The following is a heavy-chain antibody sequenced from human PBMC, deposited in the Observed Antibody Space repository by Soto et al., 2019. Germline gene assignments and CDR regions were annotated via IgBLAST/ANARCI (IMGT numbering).Heavy chain of an antibody. D-gene: IGHD6-6*01. CDR2: IHAHSGGT. J-gene: IGHJ5*02. Sequence: ASVKVSSKASGFSFTGYYIHWLRQAPGQGLGWMGSIHAHSGGTEYAQKYQGRVTLTRDTSISTAYKTLSSLRSDDTAIYYCAKDLTRQLAYWLDPWGQGTQVTVSS. CDR1: GFSFTGYY. V-gene: IGHV1-2*02. CDR3: AKDLTRQLAYWLDP.